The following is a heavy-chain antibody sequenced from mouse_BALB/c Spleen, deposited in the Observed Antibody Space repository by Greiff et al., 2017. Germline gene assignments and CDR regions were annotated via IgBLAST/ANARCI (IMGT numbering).Heavy chain of an antibody. CDR2: ISSGGGST. D-gene: IGHD3-3*01. J-gene: IGHJ3*01. V-gene: IGHV5-12-1*01. CDR1: GFAFSSYD. CDR3: ARHGGGRGFAY. Sequence: DVKLVESGGGLVKPGGSLKLSCAASGFAFSSYDMSWVRQTPEKRLEWVAYISSGGGSTYYPDTVKGRFTISRDNAKNTLYLQMSSLKSEDTAMYYCARHGGGRGFAYWGQGTLVTVSA.